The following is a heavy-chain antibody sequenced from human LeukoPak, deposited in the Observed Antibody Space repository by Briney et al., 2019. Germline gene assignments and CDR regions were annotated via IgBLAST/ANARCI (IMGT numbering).Heavy chain of an antibody. J-gene: IGHJ4*02. D-gene: IGHD3-10*01. V-gene: IGHV4-39*07. CDR1: GGSISSSSYY. CDR2: IYYSGNT. CDR3: ASNSFDYYGSGSYSVDY. Sequence: SETLSLTCTVSGGSISSSSYYWGWIRQPPGKGLEWIGSIYYSGNTYYNPSLKSRVTISVDTSKNQFSLKLNSVTAADTAVYYCASNSFDYYGSGSYSVDYWGQGTLVTVSS.